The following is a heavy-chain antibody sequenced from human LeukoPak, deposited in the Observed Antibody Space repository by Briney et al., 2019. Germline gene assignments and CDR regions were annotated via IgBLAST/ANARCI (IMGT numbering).Heavy chain of an antibody. V-gene: IGHV4-34*01. CDR3: ARRLGIAVAGTRKWTYFDY. CDR1: GGSFSGYY. CDR2: INHSGST. Sequence: SETLSLTCAVYGGSFSGYYWSWIRQPPGKGLEWIGEINHSGSTNYNPSLTCRVTISVDTSKNQFSLKLSSVTAADTAVYYCARRLGIAVAGTRKWTYFDYWGQGTLVTVSS. D-gene: IGHD6-19*01. J-gene: IGHJ4*02.